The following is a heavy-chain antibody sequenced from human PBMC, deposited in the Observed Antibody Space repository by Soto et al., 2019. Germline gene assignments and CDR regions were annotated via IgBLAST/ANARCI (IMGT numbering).Heavy chain of an antibody. CDR1: GTSVSGANW. D-gene: IGHD3-22*01. Sequence: QVQLQESGPGLVDPLGTLSLTCAVSGTSVSGANWWGWVRQPPGKELEWIGEIHSSGNTDYNPSLKSRVTISRDMSKNEFSLKLTSVTAADTAVYYCARTGPYSSGNNWGQGTLVTVSS. J-gene: IGHJ4*02. CDR2: IHSSGNT. CDR3: ARTGPYSSGNN. V-gene: IGHV4-4*02.